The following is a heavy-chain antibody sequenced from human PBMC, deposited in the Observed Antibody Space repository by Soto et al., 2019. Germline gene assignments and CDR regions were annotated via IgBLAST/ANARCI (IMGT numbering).Heavy chain of an antibody. CDR2: IWYDGTNK. J-gene: IGHJ2*01. CDR1: GFTFSSYG. V-gene: IGHV3-33*01. CDR3: ARGPRTTVTTWGDWYFDL. D-gene: IGHD4-17*01. Sequence: QVQLVESGGGVVQPGRSLRLSCATSGFTFSSYGMHWVRQGPGKGLEWVAVIWYDGTNKYYADSVNGRFTISRDDSKNTLYLQMKSLRAEDTAVYYCARGPRTTVTTWGDWYFDLWGRGTLVTVSS.